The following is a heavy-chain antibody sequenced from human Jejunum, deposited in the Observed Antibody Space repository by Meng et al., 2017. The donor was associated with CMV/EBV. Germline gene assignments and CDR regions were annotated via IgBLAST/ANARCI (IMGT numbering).Heavy chain of an antibody. CDR3: ARGESRGYYYFDY. Sequence: ESGPGLLTPSRHLSLHCTVSGASISNYFWSWIRQPAGKKLEWIGRFSPGGNINYIPSLKGRLTMSVDTSNNQIFLNVTSVTAADTALYYCARGESRGYYYFDYWGQGILVTVSS. J-gene: IGHJ4*02. D-gene: IGHD3-22*01. CDR1: GASISNYF. V-gene: IGHV4-4*07. CDR2: FSPGGNI.